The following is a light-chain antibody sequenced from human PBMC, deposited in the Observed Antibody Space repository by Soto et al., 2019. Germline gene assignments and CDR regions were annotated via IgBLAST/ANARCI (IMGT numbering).Light chain of an antibody. Sequence: DIVMTQSPLSLPVTPGEPASISCRSSQSLLHSNGYNYLDWYLHKPGQSPQLLIFLGSNRASVVPDMFSGSESGSDFTLKIXXXXAEDVGTYYCMQALQLPTFGQGTKV. J-gene: IGKJ1*01. V-gene: IGKV2-28*01. CDR1: QSLLHSNGYNY. CDR2: LGS. CDR3: MQALQLPT.